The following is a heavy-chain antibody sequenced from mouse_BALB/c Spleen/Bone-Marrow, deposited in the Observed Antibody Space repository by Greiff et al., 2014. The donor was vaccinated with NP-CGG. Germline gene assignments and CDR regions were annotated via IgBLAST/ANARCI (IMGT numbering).Heavy chain of an antibody. D-gene: IGHD3-1*01. Sequence: PVESGAELMKPGASVKISCKTSGYTFSSYWIEWVKQRPGHGLEWIGEILPGSGSTNSNEKFKGKATFTADTSSNTAYMQLSSLTSEDSAVYYCARELGLRLAYWGQGTLVTVSA. CDR3: ARELGLRLAY. CDR1: GYTFSSYW. J-gene: IGHJ3*01. V-gene: IGHV1-9*01. CDR2: ILPGSGST.